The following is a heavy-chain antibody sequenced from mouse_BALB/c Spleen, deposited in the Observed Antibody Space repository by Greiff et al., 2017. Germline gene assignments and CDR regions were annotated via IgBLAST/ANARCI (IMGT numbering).Heavy chain of an antibody. CDR1: GYTFTSYW. J-gene: IGHJ1*01. D-gene: IGHD2-4*01. CDR2: INPSTGYT. V-gene: IGHV1-7*01. Sequence: QVQLQQSGAELAKPGASVKMSCKASGYTFTSYWMHWVKQRPGQGLEWIGYINPSTGYTEYNQKFKDKATLTADKSSSTAYMQLSSLTSEDSAVYYCARGDYDYDGGYWYFDVWGAGTTVTVSS. CDR3: ARGDYDYDGGYWYFDV.